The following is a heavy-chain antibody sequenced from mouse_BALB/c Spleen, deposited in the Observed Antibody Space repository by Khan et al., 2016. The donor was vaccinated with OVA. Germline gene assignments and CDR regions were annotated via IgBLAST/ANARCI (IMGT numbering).Heavy chain of an antibody. J-gene: IGHJ3*01. CDR2: INTNTGEP. Sequence: QIQLVQSGPELKKPGETVKISCKASGYTFTNYGMNWVKQAPGKGLKWRGWINTNTGEPTYAEEFKERFAFSLETSASTAYLQINDLKNEDTATYFCASGDDMYGAWFAYGGQGTLVTVSA. V-gene: IGHV9-3*02. D-gene: IGHD2-13*01. CDR1: GYTFTNYG. CDR3: ASGDDMYGAWFAY.